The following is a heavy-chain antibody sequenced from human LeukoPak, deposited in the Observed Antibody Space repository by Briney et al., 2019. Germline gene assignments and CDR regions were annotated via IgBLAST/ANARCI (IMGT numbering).Heavy chain of an antibody. CDR3: ARDFRYCSSTSCPPPFDY. Sequence: GGSLRLSCAASGFTFSDYYMSWIRQAPGKGLEWVANIKQDGSEKYYVDSVKGRFTISRDNAKNSLYLQMNSLRAEDTAVYYCARDFRYCSSTSCPPPFDYWGQGTLVTVSS. D-gene: IGHD2-2*01. CDR1: GFTFSDYY. J-gene: IGHJ4*02. V-gene: IGHV3-7*01. CDR2: IKQDGSEK.